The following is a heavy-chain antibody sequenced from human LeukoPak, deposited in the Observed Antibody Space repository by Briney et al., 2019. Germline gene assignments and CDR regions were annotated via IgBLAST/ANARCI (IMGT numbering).Heavy chain of an antibody. CDR2: ISSSSSYT. CDR1: GFTFSDYY. Sequence: GGSLRLSCAACGFTFSDYYMSWIRQAPGKGLEWVSYISSSSSYTNYADSVKGRFTISRDNAKRSLYLQMNSLTVEDTALYYCARDFQLGGDYAIGYWGQGTLVTVSS. V-gene: IGHV3-11*05. D-gene: IGHD4-17*01. CDR3: ARDFQLGGDYAIGY. J-gene: IGHJ4*02.